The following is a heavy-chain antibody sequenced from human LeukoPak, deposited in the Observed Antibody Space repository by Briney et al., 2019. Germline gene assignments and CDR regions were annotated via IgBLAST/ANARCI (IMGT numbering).Heavy chain of an antibody. CDR1: GYTFTGYY. J-gene: IGHJ4*02. V-gene: IGHV1-2*02. CDR3: ARDRAPEYPEYFDY. CDR2: INPNSGGT. Sequence: ASVKVSCKASGYTFTGYYMHWVRQAPGQGLEWMGWINPNSGGTNYAQKFQGRVTMTRDTSISTAYMELSRLRSDDTAVYYCARDRAPEYPEYFDYWGQGTLVTVSS. D-gene: IGHD1-14*01.